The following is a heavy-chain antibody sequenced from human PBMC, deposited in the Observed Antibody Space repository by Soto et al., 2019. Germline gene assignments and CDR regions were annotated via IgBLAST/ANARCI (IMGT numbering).Heavy chain of an antibody. V-gene: IGHV5-51*01. D-gene: IGHD7-27*01. Sequence: RGESLKISCKGSESIFTNYWIGWVRQLPGRGLEWMALIYPVDSDARYSPSFQGQVTISADKSIRTAYLQWNSLKASDSAIYYCATTANWGSGDPFDMWGRGTMVT. CDR1: ESIFTNYW. J-gene: IGHJ3*02. CDR3: ATTANWGSGDPFDM. CDR2: IYPVDSDA.